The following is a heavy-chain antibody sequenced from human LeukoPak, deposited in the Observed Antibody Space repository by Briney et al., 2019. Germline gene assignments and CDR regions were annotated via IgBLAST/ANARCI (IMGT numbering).Heavy chain of an antibody. D-gene: IGHD5-18*01. CDR2: ISYDGSNK. J-gene: IGHJ4*02. Sequence: GGSLRLSCAASGFTFSSYVMHWVRQAPGKGLEWVAVISYDGSNKYYADSVKGRFTISRDNSKNTLYLQMNSLRAEDTAVYYCARGSTAMGIYFDYWGQGTLVTVSS. CDR3: ARGSTAMGIYFDY. CDR1: GFTFSSYV. V-gene: IGHV3-30*04.